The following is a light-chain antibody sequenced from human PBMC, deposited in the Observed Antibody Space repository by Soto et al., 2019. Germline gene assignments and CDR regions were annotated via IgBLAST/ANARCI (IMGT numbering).Light chain of an antibody. CDR1: QGISNY. CDR2: AAS. V-gene: IGKV1-27*01. J-gene: IGKJ3*01. Sequence: DIQMTQSPSSVSASVGDRVTITCRASQGISNYLAWYQQRPGKVPKLLIYAASTLQSGVPSRFSGSGSGTDFTLTISSLQPEDVATYYCQKYNSALFTFGPGTKVDIK. CDR3: QKYNSALFT.